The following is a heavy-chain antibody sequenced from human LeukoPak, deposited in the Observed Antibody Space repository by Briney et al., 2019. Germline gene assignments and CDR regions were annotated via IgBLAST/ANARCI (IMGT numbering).Heavy chain of an antibody. CDR3: ARESGAFSPFGF. Sequence: PSGTLSLACAVSGGSILSTNWWSWVRQPPGKGLEWIGEVHLSGASNYNPSLKSRVSMSIDKSRNHLSLELTSVTAADTAIYYCARESGAFSPFGFWGQGTLVTVSS. J-gene: IGHJ4*02. CDR1: GGSILSTNW. D-gene: IGHD1-26*01. CDR2: VHLSGAS. V-gene: IGHV4-4*02.